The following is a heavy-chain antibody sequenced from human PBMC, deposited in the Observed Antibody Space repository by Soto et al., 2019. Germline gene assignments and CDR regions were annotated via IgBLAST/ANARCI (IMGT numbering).Heavy chain of an antibody. CDR1: GSTSSTYG. CDR3: ARLPRSGWDHYYYGMDV. V-gene: IGHV3-30*03. D-gene: IGHD6-19*01. J-gene: IGHJ6*02. Sequence: QVQLVESGGGVVQAGGSLGHPFTASGSTSSTYGIHWVCQAPGKGPGWVAVLSHDGRHKAFLDSVRGRFIIARDNSKNWLYLQTNRLTPDDTAVYDCARLPRSGWDHYYYGMDVWGQGTTVIVSS. CDR2: LSHDGRHK.